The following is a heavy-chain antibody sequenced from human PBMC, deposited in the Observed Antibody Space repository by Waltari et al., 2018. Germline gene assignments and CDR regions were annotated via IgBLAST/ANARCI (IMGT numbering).Heavy chain of an antibody. CDR1: GFTFSSTW. J-gene: IGHJ3*02. V-gene: IGHV3-74*01. D-gene: IGHD4-17*01. Sequence: VQRGEPGGGLVRPGGSRGPSGAASGFTFSSTWMHWVRQAPGKGLVWVSRINSDGSSTSYADSVKGRFTISRDNAKNTLYLQMNSLRAEDTAVYYCASYMTTVPLRAFDIWGQGTMVTVSS. CDR2: INSDGSST. CDR3: ASYMTTVPLRAFDI.